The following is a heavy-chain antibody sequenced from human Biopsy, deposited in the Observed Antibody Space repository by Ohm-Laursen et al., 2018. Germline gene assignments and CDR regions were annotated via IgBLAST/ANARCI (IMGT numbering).Heavy chain of an antibody. CDR2: INHRGST. CDR3: ARAVDYYDPYYYYGLDV. Sequence: WQTLSLTCAVYGGSFSGYYWSWIRQPPGKGLEWIGEINHRGSTNYNPSLKSRVTISVDTSKNQFSLKLRSVTAADTAVYYCARAVDYYDPYYYYGLDVWGQGTTVTVSS. J-gene: IGHJ6*02. D-gene: IGHD3-16*01. V-gene: IGHV4-34*01. CDR1: GGSFSGYY.